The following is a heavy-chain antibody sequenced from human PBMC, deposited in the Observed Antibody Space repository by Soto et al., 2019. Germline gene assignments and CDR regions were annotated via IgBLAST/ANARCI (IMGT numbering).Heavy chain of an antibody. Sequence: GASVKVSCKASGYTFTSYYMHWVRQAPGQGLEWMGIINPSGGSTSYAQKFQGRVTMTRDTSTSTVYMELSSLRSEDTAVYYCAREFNYYGSGSYPAPFDPWGRGTLVTGSS. CDR2: INPSGGST. CDR3: AREFNYYGSGSYPAPFDP. J-gene: IGHJ5*02. V-gene: IGHV1-46*01. D-gene: IGHD3-10*01. CDR1: GYTFTSYY.